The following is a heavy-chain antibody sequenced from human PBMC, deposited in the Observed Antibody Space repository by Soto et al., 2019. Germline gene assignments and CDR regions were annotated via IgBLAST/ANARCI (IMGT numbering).Heavy chain of an antibody. CDR1: GFTFSNAW. CDR3: TTDLMPGTTVRTGGLLRYYYMDV. D-gene: IGHD1-7*01. V-gene: IGHV3-15*01. Sequence: GGSLRLSCAASGFTFSNAWMSWVRQAPGKGLEWVGRIKSKTDGGTTDYAAPVKGRFTISRDDSKNTLYLQMNSLKTEDTAVYYCTTDLMPGTTVRTGGLLRYYYMDVWGKGTTVTVSS. CDR2: IKSKTDGGTT. J-gene: IGHJ6*03.